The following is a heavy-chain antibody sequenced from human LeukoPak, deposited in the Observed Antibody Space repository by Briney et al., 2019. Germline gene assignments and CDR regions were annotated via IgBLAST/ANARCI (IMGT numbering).Heavy chain of an antibody. V-gene: IGHV5-51*01. J-gene: IGHJ4*02. CDR3: ARTAGQWLPAD. CDR2: IYPGDSDT. D-gene: IGHD6-19*01. Sequence: RGASLKISCKGSGYRFTSYWIGWVRQMPGKGLEWMGIIYPGDSDTRYSPSFQGQVTTSADKSISTAYLQWSSLKASDTAMYYCARTAGQWLPADWGQGTLVTVSS. CDR1: GYRFTSYW.